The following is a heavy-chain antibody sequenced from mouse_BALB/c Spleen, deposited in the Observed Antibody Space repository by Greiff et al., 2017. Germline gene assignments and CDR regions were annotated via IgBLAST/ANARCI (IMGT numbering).Heavy chain of an antibody. Sequence: EVQLQESGPGLVKPSQSLSLTCTVTGYSITSDYAWNWIRQFPGNKLEWMGYISYSGSTSYNPSLKSRISITRDTSKNQFFLQLNSVTTEDTATYYCARSEDYGFAYWGQGTLVTVSA. D-gene: IGHD2-4*01. CDR3: ARSEDYGFAY. V-gene: IGHV3-2*02. J-gene: IGHJ3*01. CDR2: ISYSGST. CDR1: GYSITSDYA.